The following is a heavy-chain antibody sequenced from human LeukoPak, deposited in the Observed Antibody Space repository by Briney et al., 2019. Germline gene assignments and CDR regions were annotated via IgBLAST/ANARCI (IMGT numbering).Heavy chain of an antibody. CDR2: IYYSWST. Sequence: KTSETLSLTCTVSGGSISSYYWSWIRQPPGKGLEWIGYIYYSWSTNYNPSLKSRVTISVDTSKNQFSLKLSSVTAADTAVYYCAGESSWAGSSPPRFDYWGQGTLVTVSS. D-gene: IGHD6-13*01. CDR1: GGSISSYY. V-gene: IGHV4-59*01. J-gene: IGHJ4*02. CDR3: AGESSWAGSSPPRFDY.